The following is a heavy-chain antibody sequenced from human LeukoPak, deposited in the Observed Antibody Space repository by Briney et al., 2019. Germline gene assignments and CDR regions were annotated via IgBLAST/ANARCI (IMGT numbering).Heavy chain of an antibody. CDR2: IYYSGST. V-gene: IGHV4-59*01. D-gene: IGHD5-12*01. J-gene: IGHJ4*02. CDR3: ARDTGLRSLDY. CDR1: GGSISSYY. Sequence: SETLSLTCTVSGGSISSYYWSWIRQPPGKGLEWIGYIYYSGSTNYNPSLKSQVTISVDTSKNQFSLKLSSVTAADTAVYYCARDTGLRSLDYWGQGTLVTVSS.